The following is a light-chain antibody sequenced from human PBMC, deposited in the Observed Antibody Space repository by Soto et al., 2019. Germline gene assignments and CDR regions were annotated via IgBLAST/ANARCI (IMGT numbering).Light chain of an antibody. Sequence: DIQLTQSPSFLSASVGDRVTITCRASQSISSYLNWYQHKPGKAPKLLLHAAATLHSGVPSRFSGGGSGTNFTLNNSSLQPEDFATYYCQQSYSTPRTFGQGAKV. CDR3: QQSYSTPRT. V-gene: IGKV1-39*01. J-gene: IGKJ1*01. CDR1: QSISSY. CDR2: AAA.